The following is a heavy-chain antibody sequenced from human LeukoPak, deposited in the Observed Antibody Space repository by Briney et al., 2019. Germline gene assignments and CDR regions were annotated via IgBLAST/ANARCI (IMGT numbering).Heavy chain of an antibody. D-gene: IGHD1-14*01. V-gene: IGHV4-34*01. J-gene: IGHJ4*02. CDR3: ATDSPENSSLFDY. CDR1: GGSFSGYY. Sequence: SETLSLTCAVYGGSFSGYYWSWIRQPPGKGLEWIGEINHSGSTNYNPSLKSRVTISVDTSKNQFSLKLSSVTAADTAVYYCATDSPENSSLFDYWGQGTLVTVSS. CDR2: INHSGST.